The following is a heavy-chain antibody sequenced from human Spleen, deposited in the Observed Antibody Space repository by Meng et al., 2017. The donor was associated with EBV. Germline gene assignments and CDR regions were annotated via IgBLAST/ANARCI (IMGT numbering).Heavy chain of an antibody. J-gene: IGHJ4*02. CDR2: ILYDGSTK. Sequence: QVQLVESGXXXXXPXRSXRLSCGASGFDFNSYAMHWVRQAPGKGLEWVALILYDGSTKYYADSVKGRFTISRDNSNYTLFLQMNSLRGEDTAMYYCARDEAFLAVAGTDYWGQGTLVTVSS. CDR1: GFDFNSYA. D-gene: IGHD6-19*01. CDR3: ARDEAFLAVAGTDY. V-gene: IGHV3-30-3*01.